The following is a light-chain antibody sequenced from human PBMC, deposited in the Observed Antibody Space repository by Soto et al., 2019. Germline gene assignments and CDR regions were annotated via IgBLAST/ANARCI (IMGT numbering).Light chain of an antibody. CDR1: QSVSASY. CDR2: AAS. J-gene: IGKJ5*01. Sequence: EIVLTQSPGTLSLSPGERATLSCRASQSVSASYLAWYQQKPGQAPRLLIYAASIRATGIPDRFSGSGSGKDFTLTVSRLEPEDFAVYYCQQYGNSPAITFGQGTRLDIK. V-gene: IGKV3-20*01. CDR3: QQYGNSPAIT.